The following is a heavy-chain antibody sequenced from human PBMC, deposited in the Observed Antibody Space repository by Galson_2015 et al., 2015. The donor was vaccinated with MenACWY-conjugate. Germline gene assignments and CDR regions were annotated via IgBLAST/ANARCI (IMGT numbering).Heavy chain of an antibody. CDR1: GITFSSYA. CDR3: ARGAGSRWFDP. CDR2: ISTTGGTT. D-gene: IGHD3-10*01. Sequence: SLRLSCAASGITFSSYAMSWVRQAPGKGLEWVSSISTTGGTTYYADSVKGRFTISRDNSKNTLYLQMNSLRAGDTAVYYCARGAGSRWFDPWGQGTLVIVSS. J-gene: IGHJ5*02. V-gene: IGHV3-23*01.